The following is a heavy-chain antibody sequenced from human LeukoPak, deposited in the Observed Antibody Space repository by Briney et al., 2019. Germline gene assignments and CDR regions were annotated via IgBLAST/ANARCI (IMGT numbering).Heavy chain of an antibody. CDR3: ARADYGGNSRYYYYYMDV. Sequence: ASVKVSCKASGYTFTSYGISWVRQAPGQGLEWMGWINPNSGGTNYAQKFQGRVTMTRDTSISTAYMELSRLRSDDTAVYYCARADYGGNSRYYYYYMDVWGKGTTVTVSS. D-gene: IGHD4-23*01. V-gene: IGHV1-2*02. J-gene: IGHJ6*03. CDR1: GYTFTSYG. CDR2: INPNSGGT.